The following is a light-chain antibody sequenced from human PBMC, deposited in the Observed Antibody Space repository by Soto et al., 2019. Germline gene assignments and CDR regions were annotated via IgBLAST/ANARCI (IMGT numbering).Light chain of an antibody. V-gene: IGLV1-47*01. J-gene: IGLJ2*01. Sequence: QSVLTQPPSASGTPGQRVTISCSGSSSNIGSNYVYWYQQLPGTAPKLLIYRNNQRPSGVPARFSGSKSGPSASLAISGLRSGDEADYYCAAWDDSLTGVVCGGGTKVTVL. CDR3: AAWDDSLTGVV. CDR2: RNN. CDR1: SSNIGSNY.